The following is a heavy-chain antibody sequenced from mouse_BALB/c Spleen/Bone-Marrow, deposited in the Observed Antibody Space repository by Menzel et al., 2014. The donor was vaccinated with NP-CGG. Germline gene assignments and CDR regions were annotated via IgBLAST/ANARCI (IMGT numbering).Heavy chain of an antibody. Sequence: QVQLKESGAELVRPGTSVTLSCKASGYTFTDYKMHWVKQTPVHGLEWIGLIDPETGGTAYNQRFKSKAIMTADKSSSTAYVDLRSLTSEDSAVYYCTIVAYWGQGTLVTVSA. J-gene: IGHJ3*01. CDR1: GYTFTDYK. CDR2: IDPETGGT. V-gene: IGHV1-15*01. CDR3: TIVAY.